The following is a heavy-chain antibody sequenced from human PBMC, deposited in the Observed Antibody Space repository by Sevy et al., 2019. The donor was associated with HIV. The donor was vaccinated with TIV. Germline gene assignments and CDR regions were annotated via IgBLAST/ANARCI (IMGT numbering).Heavy chain of an antibody. D-gene: IGHD1-26*01. CDR1: GGSISSSSYY. CDR2: IYYSGIT. V-gene: IGHV4-39*01. Sequence: SETLSLSCTVSGGSISSSSYYWGWIRQPPGKGLEWIGSIYYSGITHYNPSLKSRVTISVDTSKNQFSLKLSSVTAADTVVYYCARLIRGHELGAWAYDYWGQGTLVTVSS. J-gene: IGHJ4*02. CDR3: ARLIRGHELGAWAYDY.